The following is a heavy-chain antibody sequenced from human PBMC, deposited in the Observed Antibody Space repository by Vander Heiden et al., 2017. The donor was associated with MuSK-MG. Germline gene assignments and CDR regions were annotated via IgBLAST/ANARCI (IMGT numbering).Heavy chain of an antibody. J-gene: IGHJ6*03. CDR1: GYSFTSYW. CDR2: IYPGDSDT. Sequence: GSGYSFTSYWIGWVRQMPGKGLEWMGIIYPGDSDTRYSPSFQGQVTISADKSISTAYLQWSSLKASDTAMYYCARYDSTYYDFWSGPRGYYYYYYMDVWGKGTTVTVSS. CDR3: ARYDSTYYDFWSGPRGYYYYYYMDV. V-gene: IGHV5-51*01. D-gene: IGHD3-3*01.